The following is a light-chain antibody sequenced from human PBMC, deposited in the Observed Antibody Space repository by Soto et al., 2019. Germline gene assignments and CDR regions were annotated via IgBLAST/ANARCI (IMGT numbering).Light chain of an antibody. CDR3: LQDYNYPLT. CDR1: QAISND. CDR2: AAS. J-gene: IGKJ4*01. V-gene: IGKV1-6*01. Sequence: AIQVTQSPSSLSASVGDRVTITCRASQAISNDLGWYQQKPGKAPKLLIYAASTLQSEVPSRFSGSGSGTDFTLTISSLQPEDFATYYCLQDYNYPLTFGGGTKVEI.